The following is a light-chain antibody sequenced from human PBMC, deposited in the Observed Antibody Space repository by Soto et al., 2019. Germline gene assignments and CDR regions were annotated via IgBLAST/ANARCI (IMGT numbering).Light chain of an antibody. CDR1: SSNIGAGYD. V-gene: IGLV1-40*01. CDR3: QSYDSSLSGSYVV. CDR2: GNS. J-gene: IGLJ2*01. Sequence: QLVLTQPPSVSGAPGQRVTISCTGSSSNIGAGYDAHWYQQLPGTAPKLLIYGNSNRPSGVPDRFSGSKSGTSASLAITGLQAEDEADYYCQSYDSSLSGSYVVFGGGTKLTVL.